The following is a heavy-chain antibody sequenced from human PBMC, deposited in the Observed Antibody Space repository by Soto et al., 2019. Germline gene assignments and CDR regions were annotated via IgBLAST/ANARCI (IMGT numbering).Heavy chain of an antibody. V-gene: IGHV3-30*03. CDR3: ARALDFWSAYFDY. J-gene: IGHJ4*02. CDR2: ISSDGNNK. D-gene: IGHD3-3*01. CDR1: GFTFSNYG. Sequence: GGSLRLSCAASGFTFSNYGMHWVRQAPGKGLEWVAVISSDGNNKYHADSVKGRFTISRDNSKNTLYLQMNSLRTEDTAVYYCARALDFWSAYFDYWGQGSLVTVSS.